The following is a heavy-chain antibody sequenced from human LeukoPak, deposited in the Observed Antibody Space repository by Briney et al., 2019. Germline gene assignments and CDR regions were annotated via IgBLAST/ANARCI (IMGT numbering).Heavy chain of an antibody. D-gene: IGHD6-13*01. Sequence: SGGSLRLSCAASGFTFSSYAMHWVRQAPGKGLEWVAVISYDGSNKYYADSVKGRFTISRDNSKNTLYLQMNSLRAEDTAVYFCARGSYSSSWYGSEYFHHWGQGTLVTVS. CDR3: ARGSYSSSWYGSEYFHH. J-gene: IGHJ1*01. V-gene: IGHV3-30-3*01. CDR1: GFTFSSYA. CDR2: ISYDGSNK.